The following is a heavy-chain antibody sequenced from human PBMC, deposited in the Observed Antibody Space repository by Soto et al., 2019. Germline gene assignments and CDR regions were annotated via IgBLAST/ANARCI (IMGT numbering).Heavy chain of an antibody. V-gene: IGHV3-48*02. CDR3: VRDHRWAFDF. J-gene: IGHJ3*01. Sequence: EVQLVESGGGLVQPGGSLRVSCVASGFTFSSYALNWVRQAPGKGLEWVSYISVGGGSIFYADSVKGRFTISRGDAKNSLYLQMNSLRDEYTAVYYCVRDHRWAFDFWGHGTMVTVSS. D-gene: IGHD2-15*01. CDR2: ISVGGGSI. CDR1: GFTFSSYA.